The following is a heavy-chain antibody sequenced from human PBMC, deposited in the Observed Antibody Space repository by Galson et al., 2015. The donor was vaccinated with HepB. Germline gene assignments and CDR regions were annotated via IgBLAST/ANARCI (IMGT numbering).Heavy chain of an antibody. CDR3: ARGDYVWGSYRPAYYYYYYMDV. V-gene: IGHV4-34*01. D-gene: IGHD3-16*02. CDR2: INHSGST. CDR1: GGSFSGYY. J-gene: IGHJ6*03. Sequence: SETLSLTCAVYGGSFSGYYWSWIRQPPGKGLEWIGEINHSGSTNYNPSLKSRVTISVDTSKNQFSLKLSSVTAADTAVYYCARGDYVWGSYRPAYYYYYYMDVWGKGTTVTVSS.